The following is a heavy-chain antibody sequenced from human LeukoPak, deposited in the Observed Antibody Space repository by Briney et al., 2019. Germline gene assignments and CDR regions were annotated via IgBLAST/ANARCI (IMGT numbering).Heavy chain of an antibody. D-gene: IGHD5-24*01. Sequence: PSETLSLTCTVSGGSIRSGSYYWSWIRQPAGRGLEWVGRIYTSGSTNYNPSLKRRVTISVDTSKNQFSLKLSSVTAADTALYYCARGRRDGYMLLWEDYWGQGTLVTVSS. J-gene: IGHJ4*02. CDR1: GGSIRSGSYY. CDR2: IYTSGST. V-gene: IGHV4-61*02. CDR3: ARGRRDGYMLLWEDY.